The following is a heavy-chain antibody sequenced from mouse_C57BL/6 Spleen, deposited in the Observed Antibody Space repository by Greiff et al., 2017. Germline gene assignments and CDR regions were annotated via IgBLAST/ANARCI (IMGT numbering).Heavy chain of an antibody. CDR1: GYSFTDYN. V-gene: IGHV1-39*01. Sequence: LVESGPELVKPGASVKISCKASGYSFTDYNMNWVKQSNGKSLEWIGVINPNYGTTSYNQKFKGKATLTVDQSSSTAYMQLNSLTSEDSAVYYWAREYDYDARDYAMDYWGQGTSVTVSS. D-gene: IGHD2-4*01. CDR3: AREYDYDARDYAMDY. CDR2: INPNYGTT. J-gene: IGHJ4*01.